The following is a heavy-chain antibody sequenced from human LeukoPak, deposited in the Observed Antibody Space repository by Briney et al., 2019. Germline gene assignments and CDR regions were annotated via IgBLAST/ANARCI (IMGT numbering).Heavy chain of an antibody. CDR1: GYTFTGYY. J-gene: IGHJ4*02. V-gene: IGHV1-2*02. Sequence: ASVKVSCKASGYTFTGYYMHWVRQAPGQGLEWMGWINPNSGGTNYAQKFQGRVTMTRDTSVSIAYMELSRLRSDDTAVYYCARDFYYGSGSCDYWGQGTLVTVSS. CDR3: ARDFYYGSGSCDY. CDR2: INPNSGGT. D-gene: IGHD3-10*01.